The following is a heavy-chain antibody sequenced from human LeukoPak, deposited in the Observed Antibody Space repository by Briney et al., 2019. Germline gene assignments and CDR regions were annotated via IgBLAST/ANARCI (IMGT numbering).Heavy chain of an antibody. V-gene: IGHV4-59*08. CDR1: GGSISSYY. D-gene: IGHD3-22*01. CDR3: ARHVYDSSGYYFYFDY. J-gene: IGHJ4*02. CDR2: MYYSGST. Sequence: SEALSLTCTVPGGSISSYYWSCIRQPPGEGLEWVGYMYYSGSTHNNPSIKSRLPISVDPSQTESSMKLRSVRAADTAVYYCARHVYDSSGYYFYFDYWGQRTLVPVSS.